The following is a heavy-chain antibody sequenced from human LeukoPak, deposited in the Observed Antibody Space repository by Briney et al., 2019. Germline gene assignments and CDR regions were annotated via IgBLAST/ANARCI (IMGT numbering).Heavy chain of an antibody. Sequence: SQTLSLSCAISRDSVSTSGVAWNWVRQSPSRGLEWLGRTYYTSKWNTDYAVSVKSRIVVNPDTSKNQFSLQLNSVTSEDTAVYYCARGRASVSNVWGQGTMVTVSS. D-gene: IGHD5/OR15-5a*01. CDR3: ARGRASVSNV. V-gene: IGHV6-1*01. CDR2: TYYTSKWNT. J-gene: IGHJ3*01. CDR1: RDSVSTSGVA.